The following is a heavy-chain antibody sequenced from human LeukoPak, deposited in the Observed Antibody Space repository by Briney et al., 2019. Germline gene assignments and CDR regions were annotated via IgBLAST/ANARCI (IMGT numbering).Heavy chain of an antibody. Sequence: SVKVSCKASGGTLSSYAISWVRQAPGQGLEWMGRIIPIFGTANYAQKFQGRVTITTDESTSTAYMELSSLRSEDTAVYYCASYYGSGSFGYWGQGTLVTVSS. CDR3: ASYYGSGSFGY. CDR1: GGTLSSYA. CDR2: IIPIFGTA. D-gene: IGHD3-10*01. J-gene: IGHJ4*02. V-gene: IGHV1-69*05.